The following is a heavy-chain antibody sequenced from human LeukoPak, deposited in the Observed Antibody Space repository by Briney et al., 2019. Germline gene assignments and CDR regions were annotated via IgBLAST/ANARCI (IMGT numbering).Heavy chain of an antibody. CDR2: IYTSGST. J-gene: IGHJ4*02. CDR1: GGSFSDYY. V-gene: IGHV4-4*07. D-gene: IGHD6-6*01. Sequence: SETLSLTCTVSGGSFSDYYWSWIRQPAGKGLEWIGRIYTSGSTNYNPSLKSRVTISVDTSKNQFSLKLSSVTAADTAVYYCARETSLAAPFDHWGQGTLVTVSS. CDR3: ARETSLAAPFDH.